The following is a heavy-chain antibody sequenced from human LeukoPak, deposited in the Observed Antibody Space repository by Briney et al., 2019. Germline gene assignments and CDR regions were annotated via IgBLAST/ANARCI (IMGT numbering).Heavy chain of an antibody. CDR3: ARDLHYDSTF. V-gene: IGHV3-21*01. Sequence: PGGTLRLSCAASGFTFSSYGMSWVRQAPGKGLEWVSSISSSSSYIYYADSVKGRFTISRDNAKNSLYLQMNSLRAEDTAVYYCARDLHYDSTFWGQGTLVTVSS. J-gene: IGHJ4*02. CDR2: ISSSSSYI. CDR1: GFTFSSYG. D-gene: IGHD5-12*01.